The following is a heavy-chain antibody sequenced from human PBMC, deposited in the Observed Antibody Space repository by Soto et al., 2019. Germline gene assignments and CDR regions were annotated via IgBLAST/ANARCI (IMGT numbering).Heavy chain of an antibody. CDR1: GGTFSSYA. CDR3: ARALSLTVPPSFDY. V-gene: IGHV1-69*13. D-gene: IGHD2-8*01. J-gene: IGHJ4*02. Sequence: SVKVSCKASGGTFSSYAISWVRQAPGQGLEWMGGIIPIFGTANYAQKFQGRVTITADESTSTAYMELSSLRSEDTAVYYWARALSLTVPPSFDYWGQGTLVTVSS. CDR2: IIPIFGTA.